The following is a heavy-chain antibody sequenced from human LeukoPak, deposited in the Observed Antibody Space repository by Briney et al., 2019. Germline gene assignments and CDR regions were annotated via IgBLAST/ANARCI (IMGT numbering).Heavy chain of an antibody. D-gene: IGHD6-13*01. CDR1: GGTFSSYA. J-gene: IGHJ5*02. CDR3: ARVQQLVRGANWFDP. CDR2: VIPIFGTA. V-gene: IGHV1-69*05. Sequence: SVKVSCKASGGTFSSYAISWVRQAPGQGLEWMGGVIPIFGTANYAQKFQGRVTITTDESTSTAYMELSSLRSEDTAVYYCARVQQLVRGANWFDPWGQGTLVTVSS.